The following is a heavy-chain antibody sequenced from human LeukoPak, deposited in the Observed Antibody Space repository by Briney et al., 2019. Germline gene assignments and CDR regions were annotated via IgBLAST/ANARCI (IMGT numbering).Heavy chain of an antibody. CDR3: ARDRSRIWFGELSGGYFDY. CDR2: INPNSGGT. D-gene: IGHD3-10*01. Sequence: GASVKVSCKASGYTFTGYYMHWVRQAPGQGLEWMGWINPNSGGTNYAQKFQGRVTMARDTSISTAYMELSRLRSDDTAVYYCARDRSRIWFGELSGGYFDYWGQGTLVTVSS. V-gene: IGHV1-2*02. CDR1: GYTFTGYY. J-gene: IGHJ4*02.